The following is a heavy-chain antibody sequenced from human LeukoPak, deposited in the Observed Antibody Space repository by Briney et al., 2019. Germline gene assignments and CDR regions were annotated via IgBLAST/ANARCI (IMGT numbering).Heavy chain of an antibody. Sequence: SQTLSLTCTVSGGSISSGSYYWSWIRQPAGKGLGWIGRIYTSGSTNYNPSLKSRVTISVDTSKNQFSLKLSSVTAADTAVYYCARRGVGWFDPWGQGTLVTVSS. V-gene: IGHV4-61*02. CDR1: GGSISSGSYY. CDR3: ARRGVGWFDP. CDR2: IYTSGST. J-gene: IGHJ5*02.